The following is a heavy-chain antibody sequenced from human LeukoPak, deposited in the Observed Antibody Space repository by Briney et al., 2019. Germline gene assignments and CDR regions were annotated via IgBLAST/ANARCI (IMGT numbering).Heavy chain of an antibody. CDR3: AEDYGDYPGAFDI. CDR2: IYYSGST. D-gene: IGHD4-17*01. J-gene: IGHJ3*02. V-gene: IGHV4-39*01. CDR1: GGSISSSSYY. Sequence: SETLSLTCTVSGGSISSSSYYWGWIRQPPGKGLEWIGSIYYSGSTYYNLSLKSRVTISVDTSKNQFSLKLSSVTAADTAVYYCAEDYGDYPGAFDIWGQGTMVTVSS.